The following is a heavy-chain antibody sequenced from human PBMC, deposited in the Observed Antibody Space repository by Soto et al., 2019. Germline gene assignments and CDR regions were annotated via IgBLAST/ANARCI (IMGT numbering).Heavy chain of an antibody. Sequence: ASVKVSCKASGYTFTSYGISWVRQAPGQGLEWMGWISAYNGNTNYAQKLQGRVTMTTDTSTSTAYMELRSLRSDDTAVYYCARDRGLIAVAGTFDCWGQGXLVTVYS. V-gene: IGHV1-18*04. CDR3: ARDRGLIAVAGTFDC. J-gene: IGHJ4*02. CDR1: GYTFTSYG. CDR2: ISAYNGNT. D-gene: IGHD6-19*01.